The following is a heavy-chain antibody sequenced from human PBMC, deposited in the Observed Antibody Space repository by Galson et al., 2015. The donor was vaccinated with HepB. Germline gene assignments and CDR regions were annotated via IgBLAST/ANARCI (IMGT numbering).Heavy chain of an antibody. CDR2: IYWDDDK. V-gene: IGHV2-5*02. CDR1: GLSLSTSGVS. Sequence: PALVKPTQTLTLTCTFSGLSLSTSGVSVGWIRKPPGKALEWLALIYWDDDKRYSPSLQRRLSITKDTSKSQVVLTMTNMDPVDTDTYYCAHRHIGVEGIYKEEKIFGSGGQGPQVIVSS. J-gene: IGHJ1*01. CDR3: AHRHIGVEGIYKEEKIFGS. D-gene: IGHD2-21*01.